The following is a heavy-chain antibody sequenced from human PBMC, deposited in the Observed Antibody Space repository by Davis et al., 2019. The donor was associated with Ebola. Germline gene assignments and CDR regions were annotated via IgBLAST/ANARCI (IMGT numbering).Heavy chain of an antibody. D-gene: IGHD3-22*01. CDR1: GDSISSSY. Sequence: SETLSLTCTVSGDSISSSYWTWIRQPPGKGLEWIGYIYYNAVTIYNPSLKSRVTISVDMSKNQFSLNLISVTAADTAVYYCAREAYYYDSSGYSRGGFDYWGQGTLVTVSS. CDR2: IYYNAVT. J-gene: IGHJ4*02. CDR3: AREAYYYDSSGYSRGGFDY. V-gene: IGHV4-59*12.